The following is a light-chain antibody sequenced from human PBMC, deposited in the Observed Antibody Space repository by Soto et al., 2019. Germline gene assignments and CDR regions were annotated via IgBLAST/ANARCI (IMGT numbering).Light chain of an antibody. V-gene: IGLV2-14*01. Sequence: QSVLTQPASVSGSPGQSITISCTGTSSDVGGYNYVSWYQQDPGKAPKVMTHDVSNRPSGVSHRFSGSKSGNTASLTISGLQAEDEADYYCSSYTSSSTYVFGTGTKLTVL. CDR2: DVS. CDR1: SSDVGGYNY. CDR3: SSYTSSSTYV. J-gene: IGLJ1*01.